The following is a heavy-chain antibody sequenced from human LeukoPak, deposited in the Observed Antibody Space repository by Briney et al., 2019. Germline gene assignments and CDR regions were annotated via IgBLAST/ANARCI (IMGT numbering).Heavy chain of an antibody. CDR1: GFTFSSYA. J-gene: IGHJ4*02. CDR2: ISYDGSKE. D-gene: IGHD3-22*01. Sequence: GRSLRLSCAASGFTFSSYAMHWVRQAPGKGLEWVAVISYDGSKEYYEDSVKGRFTISRDNPKNTLYLQINSLRAEDTAVYYCARSRGASGYYWVDYWGQGTLVTVSS. CDR3: ARSRGASGYYWVDY. V-gene: IGHV3-30-3*01.